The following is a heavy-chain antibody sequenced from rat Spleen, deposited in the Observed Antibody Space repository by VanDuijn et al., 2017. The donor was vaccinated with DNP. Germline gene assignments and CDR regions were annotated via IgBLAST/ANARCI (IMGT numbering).Heavy chain of an antibody. CDR2: IGSPAYAP. Sequence: EVQLVESGGGLVQPGRSLKLSCAASGFTFSAYYMAWVRQAPAKGLEWVAYIGSPAYAPYYTDSVKGRFTISRDNARNTLFLQMNSLRSEDTATHYCARGSGSRYWSFDFWGPGTRVTVSS. V-gene: IGHV5-25*01. D-gene: IGHD5-1*01. CDR1: GFTFSAYY. CDR3: ARGSGSRYWSFDF. J-gene: IGHJ1*01.